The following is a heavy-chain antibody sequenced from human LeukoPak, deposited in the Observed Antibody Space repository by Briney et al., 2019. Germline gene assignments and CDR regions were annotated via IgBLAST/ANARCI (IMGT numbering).Heavy chain of an antibody. CDR2: IRSKAYGGTT. J-gene: IGHJ4*02. CDR3: TTGNWGPY. CDR1: GFTFGDYA. V-gene: IGHV3-49*03. D-gene: IGHD7-27*01. Sequence: GRSLRLSCTASGFTFGDYAMSWFRQAPGKGLEWVGFIRSKAYGGTTDYAAPVKGRFTISRDDSKNTLYLQMNSLKTEDTAVYYCTTGNWGPYWGQGTLVTVSS.